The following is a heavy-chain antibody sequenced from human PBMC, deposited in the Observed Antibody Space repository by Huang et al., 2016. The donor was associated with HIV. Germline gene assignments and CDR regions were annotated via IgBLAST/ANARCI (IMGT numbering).Heavy chain of an antibody. D-gene: IGHD3-10*01. V-gene: IGHV3-21*06. J-gene: IGHJ6*02. CDR1: GFTFTHYA. CDR2: IGIRSSYI. Sequence: EVQLVESGGGLVKPGGSLRLSCVASGFTFTHYAMNWVRQAPGKGLEWVLVIGIRSSYIYYPGSVKGRFTISRDDAKNSLYLQMNSLRAEDTAVYYCARPQGDKVRGIIRSYYYYYGMDVWGRGTTVTVSS. CDR3: ARPQGDKVRGIIRSYYYYYGMDV.